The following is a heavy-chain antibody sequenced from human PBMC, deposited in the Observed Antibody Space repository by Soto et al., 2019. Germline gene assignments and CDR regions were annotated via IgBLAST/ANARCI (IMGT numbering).Heavy chain of an antibody. CDR3: ARGGTYDSSGYHFDY. CDR2: IGTAGDT. J-gene: IGHJ4*02. D-gene: IGHD3-22*01. Sequence: GGSLRLSCAASGSTFSSYDMHWVRQATGKGLEWVSAIGTAGDTYYPGSVKGRFTISRENAKNSLYLQMNSLRAGDTAVYYCARGGTYDSSGYHFDYWGQGTLVTVSS. V-gene: IGHV3-13*01. CDR1: GSTFSSYD.